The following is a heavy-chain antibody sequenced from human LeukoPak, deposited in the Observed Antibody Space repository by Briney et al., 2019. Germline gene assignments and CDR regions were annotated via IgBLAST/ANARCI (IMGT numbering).Heavy chain of an antibody. CDR1: GFTFSSYW. J-gene: IGHJ4*02. CDR2: ISSTSSTI. V-gene: IGHV3-48*01. D-gene: IGHD4-11*01. Sequence: GSLRLSCAASGFTFSSYWMNWVRQAPGKGLEWVSYISSTSSTIYYADSVKGRFTISRDNAKNSLYLQMNSLRAEDTAVYYCARAHPGDYSDFQFDYWGQGTLVTVSS. CDR3: ARAHPGDYSDFQFDY.